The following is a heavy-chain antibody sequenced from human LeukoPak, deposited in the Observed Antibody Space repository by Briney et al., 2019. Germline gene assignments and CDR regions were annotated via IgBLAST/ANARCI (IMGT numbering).Heavy chain of an antibody. CDR2: ISSSGSAT. Sequence: GGSLRLSCAASGFTFSSHSMNWVRQPPGKGLAWVSYISSSGSATYYADSVKGRFTISRDNAKNSLYLQMNSLRDEDTAVYYCARALVGATTLADYWGQGTLVTVSS. J-gene: IGHJ4*02. V-gene: IGHV3-48*02. CDR1: GFTFSSHS. D-gene: IGHD1-26*01. CDR3: ARALVGATTLADY.